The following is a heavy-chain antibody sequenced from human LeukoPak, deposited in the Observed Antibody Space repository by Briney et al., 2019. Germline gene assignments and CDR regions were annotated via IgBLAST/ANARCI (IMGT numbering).Heavy chain of an antibody. CDR1: GGSISSSSYY. J-gene: IGHJ4*02. CDR2: IYYSGST. Sequence: SETLSLTCTVSGGSISSSSYYWGWIRQPPGKGLEWIGYIYYSGSTNYNPSLKSRVTISVDTSKNQFSLKLSSVTAADTAVYYCARLPYYDFWSGLYYFDYWGQGTLVTVSS. V-gene: IGHV4-61*05. D-gene: IGHD3-3*01. CDR3: ARLPYYDFWSGLYYFDY.